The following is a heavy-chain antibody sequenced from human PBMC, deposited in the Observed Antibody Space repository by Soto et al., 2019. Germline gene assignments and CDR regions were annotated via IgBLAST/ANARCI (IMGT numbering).Heavy chain of an antibody. D-gene: IGHD3-3*01. CDR1: GGSITSGAYY. V-gene: IGHV4-39*01. Sequence: SETLSLTCTVSGGSITSGAYYWGWIRQSPVKGQEWIGSIYYTGRTYDNLSLKSRVTISVDTSKNQFSLNLSSVTAADTAVYYFSRHDKVHYDFSSGFYGWFDPWGQGTQVTVSS. CDR3: SRHDKVHYDFSSGFYGWFDP. CDR2: IYYTGRT. J-gene: IGHJ5*02.